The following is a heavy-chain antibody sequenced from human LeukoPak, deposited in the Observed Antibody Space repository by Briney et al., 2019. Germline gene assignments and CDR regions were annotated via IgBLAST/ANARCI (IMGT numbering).Heavy chain of an antibody. CDR2: INPDGGST. D-gene: IGHD1-1*01. Sequence: GASVKVSCKASGYTFTSYWIQWVRQAPGQGLEWMGLINPDGGSTAYAHRFQGRVTITRDTSTSTVYMDLSSLRAEDTAVYYCARDGGGWNAIDYWGQGTLVTVSS. CDR1: GYTFTSYW. CDR3: ARDGGGWNAIDY. V-gene: IGHV1-46*01. J-gene: IGHJ4*02.